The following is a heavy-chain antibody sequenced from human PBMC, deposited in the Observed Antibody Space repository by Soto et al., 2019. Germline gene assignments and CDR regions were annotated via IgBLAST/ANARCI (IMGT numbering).Heavy chain of an antibody. V-gene: IGHV3-7*01. CDR3: ARGILIGTAFC. J-gene: IGHJ4*02. Sequence: VGSLRLSCAASGFTFSNYWMSWVRQAPGKGLEWVANIKQDGTEKYYVDSVKGRFTISRDNAKNSMYLQMNSLRAEDTAVYYCARGILIGTAFCWGQGTPVTVSS. CDR2: IKQDGTEK. D-gene: IGHD1-7*01. CDR1: GFTFSNYW.